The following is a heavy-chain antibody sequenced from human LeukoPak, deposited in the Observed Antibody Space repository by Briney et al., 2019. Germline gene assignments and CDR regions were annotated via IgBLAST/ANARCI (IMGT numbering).Heavy chain of an antibody. CDR3: ARGDSGYDLANY. Sequence: ASVTVSCKASGYTFTGYYMHWVRQAPGQGLEWMGWINPNSGGTNYAQKFQGRVTMTRDTSISTAYMELSRLRSDDTAVYYCARGDSGYDLANYWGQGTLVTVSS. CDR2: INPNSGGT. J-gene: IGHJ4*02. D-gene: IGHD5-12*01. CDR1: GYTFTGYY. V-gene: IGHV1-2*02.